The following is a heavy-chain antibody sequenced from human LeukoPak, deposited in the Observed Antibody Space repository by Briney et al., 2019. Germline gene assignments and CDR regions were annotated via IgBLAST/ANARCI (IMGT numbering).Heavy chain of an antibody. CDR2: INPSGGST. V-gene: IGHV1-46*01. J-gene: IGHJ4*02. D-gene: IGHD6-19*01. CDR1: GYTFTSYY. CDR3: ATNLIAVAGDFDY. Sequence: GASVKVSCKASGYTFTSYYMHWVRQAPGQGLEWMGIINPSGGSTSYAQKFQGRVTMTRDMSTSTAYMELSSLRSEDTAVYYCATNLIAVAGDFDYWGQGTLVTVSS.